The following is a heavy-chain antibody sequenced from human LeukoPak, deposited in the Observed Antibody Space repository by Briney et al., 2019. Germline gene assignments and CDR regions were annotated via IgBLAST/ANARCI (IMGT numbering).Heavy chain of an antibody. CDR1: GYTFISYY. J-gene: IGHJ4*02. Sequence: ASVKVSCKASGYTFISYYMHWIRQAPGQGLEWMGITNPSGGSTSYAQKFQGRVTMTRDTSTSTVYMELSSLRSEDTAVYYCARDVLAVAGTFDYWGQGTLVTVSS. D-gene: IGHD6-19*01. CDR2: TNPSGGST. V-gene: IGHV1-46*01. CDR3: ARDVLAVAGTFDY.